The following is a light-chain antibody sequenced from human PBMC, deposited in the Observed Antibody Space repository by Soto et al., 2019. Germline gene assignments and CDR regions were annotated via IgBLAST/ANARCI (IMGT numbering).Light chain of an antibody. CDR2: GNS. CDR1: SSNIGAGYD. V-gene: IGLV1-40*01. CDR3: QSYDSSLSAVV. J-gene: IGLJ2*01. Sequence: QSVLTQPPSVSGAPGQRVTISCTGSSSNIGAGYDVHWYQQFPGTAPKLLIYGNSNRPSGVPDRFSGSKSGTSASLAITGLLAEDGAVDYCQSYDSSLSAVVFGGGTKLTVL.